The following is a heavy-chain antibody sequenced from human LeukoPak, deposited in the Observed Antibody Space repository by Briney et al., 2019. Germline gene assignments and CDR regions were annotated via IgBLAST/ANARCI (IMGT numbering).Heavy chain of an antibody. CDR1: GFTFSRYW. CDR2: ISSSGSTI. V-gene: IGHV3-48*04. CDR3: ARPDYYDSSGRPGSPDY. J-gene: IGHJ4*02. Sequence: GGSLRLSCAASGFTFSRYWMSWVRQAPGKGLEWVSYISSSGSTIYYADSVKGRFTISRDNAKNSLYLQMNSLRAEDTAVYYCARPDYYDSSGRPGSPDYWGQGTLVTVSS. D-gene: IGHD3-22*01.